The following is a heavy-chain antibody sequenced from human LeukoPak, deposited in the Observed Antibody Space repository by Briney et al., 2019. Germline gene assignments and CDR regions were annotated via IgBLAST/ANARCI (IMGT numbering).Heavy chain of an antibody. CDR1: GGSFRGYY. V-gene: IGHV4-34*01. D-gene: IGHD4-11*01. J-gene: IGHJ5*02. CDR2: INHSGST. Sequence: PSETLSLTCAVYGGSFRGYYWSWIRQPPGKGLEWIGEINHSGSTNYNPSLKSRVTISVDTSKNQFSLKLSSVTAADTAVYYCARGNPTVTTYGFWWFDPWGQGTLVTVSS. CDR3: ARGNPTVTTYGFWWFDP.